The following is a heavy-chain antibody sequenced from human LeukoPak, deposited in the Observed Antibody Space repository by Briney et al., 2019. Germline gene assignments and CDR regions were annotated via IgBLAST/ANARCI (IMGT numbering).Heavy chain of an antibody. V-gene: IGHV3-23*01. CDR3: ASYQPDYYDSSGYYYEDGY. Sequence: PGGSLRLSCAASGFTFGSYAMTWVRQAPGKGLEWVSSISDSGVNTYYPDSVKGRSTISRDNSKNTLYLQMNSLRAEDTAVYYCASYQPDYYDSSGYYYEDGYWGQGTLVTVSS. D-gene: IGHD3-22*01. CDR2: ISDSGVNT. CDR1: GFTFGSYA. J-gene: IGHJ4*02.